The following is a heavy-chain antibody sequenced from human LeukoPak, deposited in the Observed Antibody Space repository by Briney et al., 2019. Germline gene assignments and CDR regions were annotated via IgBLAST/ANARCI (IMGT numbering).Heavy chain of an antibody. CDR3: SKDNWGLDY. Sequence: GGSLRLSCAASGFTFSSYGMHWVRKAPGKGLEWVAVIWYDGSNKYYADSVRGRFTISRDNSKNTLYLQMNSLRAEDTAVYYCSKDNWGLDYWGQGTLVTVSS. D-gene: IGHD7-27*01. CDR1: GFTFSSYG. CDR2: IWYDGSNK. J-gene: IGHJ4*02. V-gene: IGHV3-33*06.